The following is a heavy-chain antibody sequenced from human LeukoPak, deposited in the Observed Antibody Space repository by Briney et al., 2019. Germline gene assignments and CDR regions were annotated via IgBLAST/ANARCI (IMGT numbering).Heavy chain of an antibody. J-gene: IGHJ4*02. CDR3: AKLEKIGYCSSTSRRYFDY. CDR1: GFTFSSYA. CDR2: ISGSGGST. V-gene: IGHV3-23*01. D-gene: IGHD2-2*01. Sequence: GGSLRLSCAASGFTFSSYAMGWVRQAPGKGLDWVSAISGSGGSTYYADSVKGRFTISRDNSKNTLYLQMNSLRAEDTAVYYCAKLEKIGYCSSTSRRYFDYWGQGTLVTVSS.